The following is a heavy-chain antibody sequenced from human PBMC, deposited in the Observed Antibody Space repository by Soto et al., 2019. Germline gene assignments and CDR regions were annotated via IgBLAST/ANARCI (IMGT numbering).Heavy chain of an antibody. V-gene: IGHV1-69*06. J-gene: IGHJ4*02. CDR2: IVPMFGTS. Sequence: QERLVQSGAEVRKPGSSVKVSCKVTGGTSTRYAINWVRQAPGHGLEWMGGIVPMFGTSKYAQKFQGRVTITADTSTNLAYMELRSLRSEDTAVYYCNRGSEYDFWSGYLWGQGTLVSVSS. CDR1: GGTSTRYA. CDR3: NRGSEYDFWSGYL. D-gene: IGHD3-3*01.